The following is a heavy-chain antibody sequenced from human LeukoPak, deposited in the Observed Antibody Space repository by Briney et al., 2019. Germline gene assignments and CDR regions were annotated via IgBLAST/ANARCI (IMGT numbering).Heavy chain of an antibody. D-gene: IGHD2-15*01. J-gene: IGHJ5*02. CDR3: ARSPKGVLRYNWFDP. V-gene: IGHV4-61*02. CDR2: IYTSGST. Sequence: PSQTLSLTCTVSGGSISSGSYYWSWIRQPAGKGLEWIGRIYTSGSTNYNPSLKSRVTISVDTSKNQFSLKLSSVTAADTAVYYCARSPKGVLRYNWFDPWGQGTLVTVSS. CDR1: GGSISSGSYY.